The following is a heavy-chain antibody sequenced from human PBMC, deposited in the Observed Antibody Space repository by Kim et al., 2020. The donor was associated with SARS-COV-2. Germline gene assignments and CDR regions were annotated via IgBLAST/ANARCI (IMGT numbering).Heavy chain of an antibody. CDR1: GDTFTTYA. Sequence: ASVKVSCKASGDTFTTYAIRWVRQAPGQGPEWVGGISAGYGKTNYLQKLQGRVTITVDTSSSTVYMELSRLTSEDTAVYYCASAPKSYYYCVFCCEGTLV. J-gene: IGHJ4*02. D-gene: IGHD1-26*01. CDR3: ASAPKSYYYCVF. V-gene: IGHV1-3*01. CDR2: ISAGYGKT.